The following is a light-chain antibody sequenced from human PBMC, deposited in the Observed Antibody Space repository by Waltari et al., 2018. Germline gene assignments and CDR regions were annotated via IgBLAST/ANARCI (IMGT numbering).Light chain of an antibody. CDR2: ENS. CDR3: CSFASSRTWV. V-gene: IGLV2-23*01. J-gene: IGLJ3*02. CDR1: TSDVGNYNL. Sequence: QSALTQPASVSGSPGQSITISCTGTTSDVGNYNLFYWYQQLPASAPKLMIYENSRRPSDISHRFSGSKSGNTASLTISGLQAEDEADYYCCSFASSRTWVFGGGTKLTVL.